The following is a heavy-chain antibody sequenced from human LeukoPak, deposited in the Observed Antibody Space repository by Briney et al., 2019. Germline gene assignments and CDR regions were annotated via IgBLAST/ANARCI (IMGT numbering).Heavy chain of an antibody. D-gene: IGHD5-12*01. Sequence: SETLSLTCTVSGGSISSGGYYWSWIRQHPGKGLEWIGYIYYSGSTYYNPSLKSRVTTSVDTSKNQFSLKLSSVTAADTAVYYCARVPSGYDGGYFDYWGQGTLVTVSS. J-gene: IGHJ4*02. V-gene: IGHV4-31*03. CDR1: GGSISSGGYY. CDR2: IYYSGST. CDR3: ARVPSGYDGGYFDY.